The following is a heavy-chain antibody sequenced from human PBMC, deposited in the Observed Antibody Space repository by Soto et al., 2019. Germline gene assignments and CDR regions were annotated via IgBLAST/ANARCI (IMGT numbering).Heavy chain of an antibody. CDR1: GYTFTSYY. CDR2: INPSGGST. V-gene: IGHV1-46*01. CDR3: ARGASMVRGVILDAFDI. J-gene: IGHJ3*02. Sequence: ASVKVSCKASGYTFTSYYMHWVRQAPGQGLEWMGIINPSGGSTSYAQKFQGRVTITMDTSASTAYMELSSLRSEDTAVYYCARGASMVRGVILDAFDIWGQGTMVTVSS. D-gene: IGHD3-10*01.